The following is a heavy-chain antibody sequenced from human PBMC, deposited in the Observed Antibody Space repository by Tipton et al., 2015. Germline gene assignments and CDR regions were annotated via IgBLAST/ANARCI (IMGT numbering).Heavy chain of an antibody. Sequence: TLSLTCTVSGGPITSSAYYWGWIRQPPGKGLEWIGSVYFSGTTYYNPSLKSRVTISMDPSKNHFSLKLTSVTAADTAVYYCARSLFPETAGLENWFDPWGQGTLVTVSS. CDR2: VYFSGTT. D-gene: IGHD6-13*01. CDR1: GGPITSSAYY. V-gene: IGHV4-39*01. CDR3: ARSLFPETAGLENWFDP. J-gene: IGHJ5*02.